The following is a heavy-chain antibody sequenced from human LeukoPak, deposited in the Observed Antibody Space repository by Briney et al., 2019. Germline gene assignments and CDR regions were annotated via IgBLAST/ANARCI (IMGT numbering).Heavy chain of an antibody. V-gene: IGHV3-48*03. J-gene: IGHJ4*02. CDR2: ISSSGNLI. D-gene: IGHD1-1*01. Sequence: PGGSLILSCEASGLTFSSYDMNWVRQAPGKGLEWVSYISSSGNLIHYADSVKGRFTISRDNAKNTLYLQMNSLRADDTAVYYCARGGLEPVDNWGQGTLVTVSS. CDR1: GLTFSSYD. CDR3: ARGGLEPVDN.